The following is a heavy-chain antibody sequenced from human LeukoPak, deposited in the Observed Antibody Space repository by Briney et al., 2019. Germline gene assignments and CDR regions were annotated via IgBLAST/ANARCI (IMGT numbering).Heavy chain of an antibody. Sequence: ASVKVSCKASGYTFISYYMHWVRQAPGQGLEWMGIISPRGGSTSYAQKFQGRVTVTRDTSTSTVHMELSGLRSEDTAVYYCARDQEASDYWGQGTLVTVSS. V-gene: IGHV1-46*01. CDR3: ARDQEASDY. CDR1: GYTFISYY. CDR2: ISPRGGST. J-gene: IGHJ4*02.